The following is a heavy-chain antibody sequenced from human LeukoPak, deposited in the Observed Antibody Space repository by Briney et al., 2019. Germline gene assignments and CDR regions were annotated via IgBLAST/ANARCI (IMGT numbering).Heavy chain of an antibody. V-gene: IGHV3-23*01. CDR1: GFTFSSYG. CDR2: ISGSGGST. CDR3: AKSSMIVVVMYYFDY. J-gene: IGHJ4*02. D-gene: IGHD3-22*01. Sequence: GGSLRLSCAASGFTFSSYGMHWVRQAPGKGLEWVSAISGSGGSTYYADSVKGRFTISRDNSKNTLYLQMNSLRAEDTAVYYCAKSSMIVVVMYYFDYWGQGTLVTVSS.